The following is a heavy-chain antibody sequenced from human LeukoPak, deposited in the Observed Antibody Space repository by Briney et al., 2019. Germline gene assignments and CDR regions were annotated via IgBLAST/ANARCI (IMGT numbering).Heavy chain of an antibody. CDR1: GYMFTSDG. CDR2: IDGNNGNT. V-gene: IGHV1-18*04. D-gene: IGHD6-13*01. J-gene: IGHJ6*04. CDR3: ARVGRSSSSWTHNYNYGMDV. Sequence: AASVKVSCKASGYMFTSDGVSCVRQAPGRGLEWMGWIDGNNGNTIYAQKFQGRVTMTTDASTRTAYMELRSLGSDDTAVYYCARVGRSSSSWTHNYNYGMDVRGKGTTVIVSS.